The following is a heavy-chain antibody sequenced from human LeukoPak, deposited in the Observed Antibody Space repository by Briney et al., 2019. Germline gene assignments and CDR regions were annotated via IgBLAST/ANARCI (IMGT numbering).Heavy chain of an antibody. Sequence: NRGESLKISCRGSGYSFTTYWIGWVRQMPGKGLEWMGVIHPGEYERRYSPSFEGQVTISADKSISTAYMQWSSLKASDTAMYYCARRTDSGWKWFDPWGQGTLVTVSS. J-gene: IGHJ5*02. CDR3: ARRTDSGWKWFDP. D-gene: IGHD6-25*01. CDR2: IHPGEYER. V-gene: IGHV5-51*01. CDR1: GYSFTTYW.